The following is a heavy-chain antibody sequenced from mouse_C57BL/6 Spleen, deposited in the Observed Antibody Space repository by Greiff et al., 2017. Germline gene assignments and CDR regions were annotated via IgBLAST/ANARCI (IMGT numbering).Heavy chain of an antibody. V-gene: IGHV1-54*01. CDR1: GYAFTNYL. D-gene: IGHD2-10*01. CDR3: ARRSYYGNYERYFDV. CDR2: INPGSGGT. J-gene: IGHJ1*03. Sequence: QVQLKQSGAELVRPGTSVKVSCKASGYAFTNYLIEWVKQRPGQGLEWIGVINPGSGGTNYNEKFKGKAKLTADKSSSTAYMQLSSLTSEDSAVYFCARRSYYGNYERYFDVWGTGTTVTVSS.